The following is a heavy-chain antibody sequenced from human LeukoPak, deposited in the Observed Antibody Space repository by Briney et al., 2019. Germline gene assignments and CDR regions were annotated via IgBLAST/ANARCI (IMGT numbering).Heavy chain of an antibody. V-gene: IGHV6-1*01. D-gene: IGHD3-3*01. J-gene: IGHJ4*02. CDR2: TYYRSKWHN. Sequence: SQTLSLTCAISGDSVSTNSVAWNWIRQSPSRGLEWLGRTYYRSKWHNDYAVSVKSRITINPDTSKNQFSLQLNSVTPEDTAVYYCGSRRTAMFGVIKGPIDYWGQGTLVTVSS. CDR3: GSRRTAMFGVIKGPIDY. CDR1: GDSVSTNSVA.